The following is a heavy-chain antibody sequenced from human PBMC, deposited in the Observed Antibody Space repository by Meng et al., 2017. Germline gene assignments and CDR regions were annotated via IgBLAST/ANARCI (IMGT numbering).Heavy chain of an antibody. D-gene: IGHD4-17*01. V-gene: IGHV4-31*03. CDR3: ARSLTVTTVWFDP. J-gene: IGHJ5*02. CDR1: GGSISSGGYY. CDR2: IYYSGST. Sequence: QGQLTESGPGLVKPSQTLSLTCTVSGGSISSGGYYWSWIRQHPGKGLEWIGYIYYSGSTYYNPSLKSRVTISVDTSKNQFSLKLSSVTAADTAVYYCARSLTVTTVWFDPWGQGTLVTVSS.